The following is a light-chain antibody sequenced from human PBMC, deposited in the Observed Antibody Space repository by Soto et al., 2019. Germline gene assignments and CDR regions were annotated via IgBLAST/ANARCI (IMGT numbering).Light chain of an antibody. CDR2: AAS. CDR3: QQNYRATPWT. Sequence: DIQMTQSPSTLSASVGGRVTITCLASQSIRSWLAWYQQKPGKAPKLLINAASSLERGVPSRFSGDGSGTDFTLNISSLQPDDFATYYCQQNYRATPWTFGQGTKVDI. CDR1: QSIRSW. V-gene: IGKV1-5*01. J-gene: IGKJ1*01.